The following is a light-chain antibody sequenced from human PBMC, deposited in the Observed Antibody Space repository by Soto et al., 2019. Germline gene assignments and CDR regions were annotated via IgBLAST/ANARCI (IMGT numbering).Light chain of an antibody. V-gene: IGKV3-20*01. CDR2: AAS. CDR3: QQYGSSPRYT. Sequence: EVVLTQSPGTVSLSPGERATLSCRASQSVSSSFLAWYQHKPGQAPRLLIYAASSRATGIPDRFSGIGSGTDFTLTISRLEPEDFAVYYCQQYGSSPRYTFGQGTKLEIK. J-gene: IGKJ2*01. CDR1: QSVSSSF.